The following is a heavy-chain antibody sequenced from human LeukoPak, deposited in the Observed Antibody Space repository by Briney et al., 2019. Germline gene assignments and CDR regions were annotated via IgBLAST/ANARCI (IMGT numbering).Heavy chain of an antibody. CDR1: GFTFSNYA. D-gene: IGHD3-10*01. V-gene: IGHV3-33*01. CDR3: AREPRVLLCQDY. CDR2: IWSDGSYK. J-gene: IGHJ4*02. Sequence: PGGSLRLSCAASGFTFSNYAMHWVRQAPGKGLEWVAVIWSDGSYKSYAGSVKGRFTISRDNAKNSLYLQMNSLRAEDTAVYYCAREPRVLLCQDYWGQGTLVTVSS.